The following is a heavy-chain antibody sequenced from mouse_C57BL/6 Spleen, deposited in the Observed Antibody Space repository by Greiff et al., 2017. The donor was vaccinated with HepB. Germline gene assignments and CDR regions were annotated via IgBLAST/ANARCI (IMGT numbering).Heavy chain of an antibody. CDR2: IDPENGDT. D-gene: IGHD2-4*01. CDR1: GFNIKDDY. V-gene: IGHV14-4*01. Sequence: VQLKQSGAELVRPGASVKLSCTASGFNIKDDYMHWVKQRPEQGLEWIGWIDPENGDTEYASKFQGKATITADTSSNTAYLQLSSLTSEDTAVYYCTTLDDYEAWFAYWGQGTLVTVSA. J-gene: IGHJ3*01. CDR3: TTLDDYEAWFAY.